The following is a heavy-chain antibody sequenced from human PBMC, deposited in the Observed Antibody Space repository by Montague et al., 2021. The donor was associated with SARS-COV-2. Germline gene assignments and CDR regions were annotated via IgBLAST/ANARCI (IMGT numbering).Heavy chain of an antibody. Sequence: SKTLSLTCAVYGGSFSGYYWTWIRQAPGKGLEWIGEITHRGSTTYNPPLESRVTISVDTSKKQFSLKLRSVTAADTAVYYCARWISRLRGVDEWGQGTLVTVSS. CDR3: ARWISRLRGVDE. CDR1: GGSFSGYY. D-gene: IGHD3-10*01. CDR2: ITHRGST. J-gene: IGHJ4*02. V-gene: IGHV4-34*01.